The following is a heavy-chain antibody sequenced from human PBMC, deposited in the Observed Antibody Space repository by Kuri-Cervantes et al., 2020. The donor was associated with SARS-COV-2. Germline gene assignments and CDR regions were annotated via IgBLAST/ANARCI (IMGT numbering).Heavy chain of an antibody. CDR3: ARDGTSSNFYYYLDV. CDR1: GFTFDTHA. CDR2: ISGVDDRK. D-gene: IGHD6-13*01. Sequence: GGSLRLSCAASGFTFDTHAMLWVRQAPGKGLEWVSGISGVDDRKYYADNVKGRFTISRDNSKNTLHLHRSSLRDEDTAIYYCARDGTSSNFYYYLDVWGKGTMVTVSS. V-gene: IGHV3-23*01. J-gene: IGHJ6*03.